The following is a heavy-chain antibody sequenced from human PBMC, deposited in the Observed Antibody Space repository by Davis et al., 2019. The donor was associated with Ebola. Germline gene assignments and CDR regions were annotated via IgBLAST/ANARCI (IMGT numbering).Heavy chain of an antibody. Sequence: SETLSLTCAVSGAFVSSGGYSWIWIRQPPGKGLEWIGYYYYTGSTYYSPSLRSRVTMSVDSSKNQFSLELSSVTAADTAIYYCARRNYYYENFWGQGVLVTVSS. CDR3: ARRNYYYENF. CDR2: YYYTGST. J-gene: IGHJ4*02. CDR1: GAFVSSGGYS. D-gene: IGHD3-22*01. V-gene: IGHV4-30-2*03.